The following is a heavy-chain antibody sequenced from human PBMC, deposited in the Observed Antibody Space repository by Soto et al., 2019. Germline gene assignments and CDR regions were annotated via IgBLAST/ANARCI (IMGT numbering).Heavy chain of an antibody. V-gene: IGHV4-31*03. CDR3: ASTEAFSFGYGLDY. J-gene: IGHJ4*02. D-gene: IGHD5-18*01. Sequence: SETLSLTCTVSGASISSGGXYWSWIRQHPGKGLEWIGYIYYSGSTYFNPSLKSRVTMSVDTSKNQFSLRLTSATAADTAVYYCASTEAFSFGYGLDYWGQGTLVTVSS. CDR2: IYYSGST. CDR1: GASISSGGXY.